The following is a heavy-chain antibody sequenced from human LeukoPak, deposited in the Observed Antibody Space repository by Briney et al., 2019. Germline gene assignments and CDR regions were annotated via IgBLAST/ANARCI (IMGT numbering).Heavy chain of an antibody. CDR2: INEGGSKK. CDR3: ARDDPPNYDILTGYYDALDI. J-gene: IGHJ3*02. V-gene: IGHV3-7*01. D-gene: IGHD3-9*01. Sequence: GGSLRLSCTASGFTFGNYWMTWVRQAPGKGLEWVANINEGGSKKYYVDSVKGRFTISRDNAKNSQYLQMNNLRAEDTAVYYCARDDPPNYDILTGYYDALDIWGQGTMVTVSS. CDR1: GFTFGNYW.